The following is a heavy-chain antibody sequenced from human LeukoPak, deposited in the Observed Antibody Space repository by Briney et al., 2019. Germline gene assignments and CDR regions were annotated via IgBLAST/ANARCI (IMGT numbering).Heavy chain of an antibody. D-gene: IGHD1-14*01. Sequence: PGGSLRLSCAASGFTFSDAWMSWVRQAPGKGLEWVGFIRRQAYGGTTEYAASVKGRFTISRDDSKSIAYLQMNSLKTEDTAVYYCTRDPDGAFDIWGQGTMVTVSS. CDR2: IRRQAYGGTT. CDR3: TRDPDGAFDI. V-gene: IGHV3-49*04. J-gene: IGHJ3*02. CDR1: GFTFSDAW.